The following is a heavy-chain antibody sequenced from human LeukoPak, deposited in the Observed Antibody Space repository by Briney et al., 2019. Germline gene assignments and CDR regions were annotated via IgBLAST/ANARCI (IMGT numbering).Heavy chain of an antibody. D-gene: IGHD6-13*01. J-gene: IGHJ4*02. Sequence: ASVKVSCKASGGTFSSYAISWVRQAPGQGLEWMGGIIPIFGTANYAQKFQGRVTITTDESTSTAYMELSSLRSEDTAEYYCARDRYSSSWYDYWGQGTLVTVSS. CDR1: GGTFSSYA. V-gene: IGHV1-69*05. CDR2: IIPIFGTA. CDR3: ARDRYSSSWYDY.